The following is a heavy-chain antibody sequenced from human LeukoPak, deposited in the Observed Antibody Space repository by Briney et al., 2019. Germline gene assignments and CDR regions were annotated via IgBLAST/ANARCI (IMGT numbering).Heavy chain of an antibody. CDR2: ISGSGYNS. D-gene: IGHD3-3*01. V-gene: IGHV3-23*01. CDR3: AKWMVRRDFWSGAFDI. J-gene: IGHJ3*02. Sequence: GGSLRLSCAASGSTFSSYAMTWVRQAPGKGLEWVSAISGSGYNSYYADSVKGRFTISRDNSKNTLFLQMNSLRGEDTAIYYCAKWMVRRDFWSGAFDIWGQGTMVTV. CDR1: GSTFSSYA.